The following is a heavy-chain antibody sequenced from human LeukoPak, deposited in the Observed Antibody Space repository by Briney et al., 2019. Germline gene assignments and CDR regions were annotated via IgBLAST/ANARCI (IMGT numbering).Heavy chain of an antibody. V-gene: IGHV5-51*01. CDR1: GYRFTTYW. J-gene: IGHJ5*02. CDR3: ARGREEYSRASLDP. D-gene: IGHD6-6*01. CDR2: IYPGDSDT. Sequence: GESLKISCKCSGYRFTTYWIGWVRQMPGKGLEWMGIIYPGDSDTRYSPSFQGQVTISADKSISTAYLQWSSLKASDTAMYYCARGREEYSRASLDPWGQGTLVTVSS.